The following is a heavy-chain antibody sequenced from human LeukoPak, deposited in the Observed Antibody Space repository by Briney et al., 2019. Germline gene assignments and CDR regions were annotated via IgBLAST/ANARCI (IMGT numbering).Heavy chain of an antibody. CDR1: GFTFSSSA. V-gene: IGHV3-23*01. CDR3: AKGGSGWYVGLFDY. CDR2: ISGSGGST. Sequence: GGSLRLSCAASGFTFSSSAMSRVRQAPGKGLECVSVISGSGGSTYYADSVKGRFTISRDNSKSTLYLQMNSLGAEDTAVYYCAKGGSGWYVGLFDYWGQGTLVTVSS. J-gene: IGHJ4*02. D-gene: IGHD6-19*01.